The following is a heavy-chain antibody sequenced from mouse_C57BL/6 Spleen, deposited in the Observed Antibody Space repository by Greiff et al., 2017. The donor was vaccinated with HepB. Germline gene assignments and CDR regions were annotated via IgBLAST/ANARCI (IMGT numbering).Heavy chain of an antibody. CDR2: IHPNSGST. CDR1: GYTFTSYW. CDR3: ARRAHGSSENYAMDY. Sequence: QVQLQQPGAELVKPGASVKLSCKASGYTFTSYWMHWVKQRPGQGLEWIGMIHPNSGSTNYNEKFKSKATLTVDKSSSTAYMQLSSLTSEDSAVYYCARRAHGSSENYAMDYWGQGTSVTVSS. V-gene: IGHV1-64*01. D-gene: IGHD1-1*01. J-gene: IGHJ4*01.